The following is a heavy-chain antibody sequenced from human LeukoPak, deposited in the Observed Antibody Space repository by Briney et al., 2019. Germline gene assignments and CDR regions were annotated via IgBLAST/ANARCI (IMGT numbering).Heavy chain of an antibody. CDR3: ARAPRGVVPAAYDY. Sequence: ASVKVSCKASGYTFTSYGISWVRQASGQGLEWMGWISAYNGNTNYAQKLQGRVTMTTDTSTSTAYMELRSLRSDDTAVYYCARAPRGVVPAAYDYWGQGTLVTVSS. J-gene: IGHJ4*02. V-gene: IGHV1-18*01. D-gene: IGHD2-2*01. CDR2: ISAYNGNT. CDR1: GYTFTSYG.